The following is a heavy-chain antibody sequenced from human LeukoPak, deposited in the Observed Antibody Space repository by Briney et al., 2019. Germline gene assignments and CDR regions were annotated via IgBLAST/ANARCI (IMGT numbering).Heavy chain of an antibody. Sequence: SETLSLTCTVSGYSINSGYYWGWIRQPPGKGLQWIGSIHYSGSTYYNPSLKSRVTISLDTSKNQFSLKLSSVTAADTAVYYCARDPPIYCSGDSCHPTTDYWGQGTLVSVSS. CDR3: ARDPPIYCSGDSCHPTTDY. V-gene: IGHV4-38-2*02. CDR1: GYSINSGYY. CDR2: IHYSGST. J-gene: IGHJ4*02. D-gene: IGHD2-15*01.